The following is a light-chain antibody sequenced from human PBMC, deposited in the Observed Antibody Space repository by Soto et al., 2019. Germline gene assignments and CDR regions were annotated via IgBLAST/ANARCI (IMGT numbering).Light chain of an antibody. CDR2: DAS. J-gene: IGKJ1*01. CDR1: QSISTY. V-gene: IGKV1-39*01. Sequence: QMTQYPDSLSASVGDSVTITCRASQSISTYLNWYQQKPGQAPKLLIYDASNLATGVPSRFSGSGSGTDFTLTISSLQPEDFATYYCQQRNSCPRTFGQGTKVDIK. CDR3: QQRNSCPRT.